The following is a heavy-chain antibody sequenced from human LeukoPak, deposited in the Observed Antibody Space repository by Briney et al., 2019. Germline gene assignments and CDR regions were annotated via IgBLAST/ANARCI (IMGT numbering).Heavy chain of an antibody. J-gene: IGHJ6*03. D-gene: IGHD3-10*01. CDR2: ISGSGGST. CDR3: AKGKPVYGSGSRQGLSYYYYMDV. V-gene: IGHV3-23*01. Sequence: GGSLRLSCAASGFTFSSYGMSWVRQAPGKGLEWVSAISGSGGSTYYADSVKGRFTISRDNSKNTLYLQMNSLRAEDTAVYYCAKGKPVYGSGSRQGLSYYYYMDVWGKGTTVTVSS. CDR1: GFTFSSYG.